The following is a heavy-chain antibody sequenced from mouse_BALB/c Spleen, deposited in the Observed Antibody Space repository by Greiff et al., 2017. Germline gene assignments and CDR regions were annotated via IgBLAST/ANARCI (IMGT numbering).Heavy chain of an antibody. CDR2: IDPANGNT. V-gene: IGHV14-3*02. D-gene: IGHD2-4*01. Sequence: EVQLVESGAELVKPGASVKLSCTASGFNIKDTYMHWVKQRPEQGLEWIGRIDPANGNTKYDPKFQGKATITADTSSNTAYLQLSSLTSEDTAVYYCARWGLRREFAYWGQGTLVTVSA. CDR1: GFNIKDTY. CDR3: ARWGLRREFAY. J-gene: IGHJ3*01.